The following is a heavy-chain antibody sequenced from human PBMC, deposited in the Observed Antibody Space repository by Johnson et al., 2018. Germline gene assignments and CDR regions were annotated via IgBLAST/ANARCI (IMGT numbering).Heavy chain of an antibody. CDR1: GGTFSSYA. V-gene: IGHV1-69*01. Sequence: QVQLVQSGAEVKKPGSSVKVSCKASGGTFSSYALNWVRQAPGQGLEWMGGIIPMFDTTKYAKKFQGRVTFTADESSTTAYMELSGLTSEDTAIYYGARDGQAFDIWGQGTMVTVS. CDR3: ARDGQAFDI. J-gene: IGHJ3*02. CDR2: IIPMFDTT.